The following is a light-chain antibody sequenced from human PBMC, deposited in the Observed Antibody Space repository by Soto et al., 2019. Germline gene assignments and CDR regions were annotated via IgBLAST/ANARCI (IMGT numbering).Light chain of an antibody. J-gene: IGKJ3*01. V-gene: IGKV1-39*01. CDR3: QQYNSYV. CDR1: QSISSY. Sequence: DIQMTQSPSSLSASVVDRVTITCRASQSISSYLNWYQQKPGKAPKLLIYAASSLQSGVPTRFSGSGSGTDFTLTISSLQPEDFATYYCQQYNSYVFGPGTKVDIK. CDR2: AAS.